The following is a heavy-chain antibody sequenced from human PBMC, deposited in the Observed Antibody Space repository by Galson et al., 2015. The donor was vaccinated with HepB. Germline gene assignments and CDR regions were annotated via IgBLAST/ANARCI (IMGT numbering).Heavy chain of an antibody. CDR2: ISSNGGST. CDR1: GFTFSSYA. J-gene: IGHJ4*02. CDR3: VKGLLTTVVTPAVVVY. V-gene: IGHV3-64D*06. D-gene: IGHD4-23*01. Sequence: SLRLSCAAFGFTFSSYAMHWVRQAPGKGLEYVSAISSNGGSTYYADSVKGRFTISRDNSKNTLYLQMSSLRAEDTAVYYCVKGLLTTVVTPAVVVYWGQGTLVTVSS.